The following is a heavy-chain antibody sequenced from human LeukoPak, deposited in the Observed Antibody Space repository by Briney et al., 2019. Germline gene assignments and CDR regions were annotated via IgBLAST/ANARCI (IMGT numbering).Heavy chain of an antibody. CDR2: ISYDGSNK. Sequence: GGSLRLTCAASGFTFSSYAMHWVRQAPGKGLEWVAVISYDGSNKYYADSVKGRFTISRDNSKNTLYLQMNSLRVEDTAVYFCARGPTFDCWGQGTLVTVSS. J-gene: IGHJ4*02. CDR1: GFTFSSYA. V-gene: IGHV3-30*14. CDR3: ARGPTFDC. D-gene: IGHD4-11*01.